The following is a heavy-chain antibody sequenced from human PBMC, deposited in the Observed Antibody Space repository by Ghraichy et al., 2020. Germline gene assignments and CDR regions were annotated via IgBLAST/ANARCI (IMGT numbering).Heavy chain of an antibody. V-gene: IGHV4-59*08. CDR1: GGSINTYY. J-gene: IGHJ3*02. Sequence: GSLSLTCTVSGGSINTYYWSWIRQPPGKGLEWIGYIYYSGSTNYNPSLNSRVTISVDTSKNQFSLKLSSVTAADTAIYYCAREGYCSTSSCLRKPFDIWCRGTMVTVSS. D-gene: IGHD2-2*01. CDR2: IYYSGST. CDR3: AREGYCSTSSCLRKPFDI.